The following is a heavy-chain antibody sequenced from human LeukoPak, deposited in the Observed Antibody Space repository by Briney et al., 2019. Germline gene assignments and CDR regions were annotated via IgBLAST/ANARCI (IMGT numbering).Heavy chain of an antibody. CDR2: IYDSGST. Sequence: SETLSLTCGVSGGSISSYYWSWIRQPPGKGLEWIGYIYDSGSTNYNPSLKSRVTISVDTSKNQFSLKLTSVTAADTAVYYCARGGYASGWYFVYWGQGTLVTVSS. J-gene: IGHJ4*02. D-gene: IGHD6-19*01. CDR1: GGSISSYY. V-gene: IGHV4-59*01. CDR3: ARGGYASGWYFVY.